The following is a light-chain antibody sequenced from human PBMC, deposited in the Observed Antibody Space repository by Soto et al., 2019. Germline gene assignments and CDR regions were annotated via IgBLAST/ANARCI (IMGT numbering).Light chain of an antibody. Sequence: DIHMTQSPSTLSASVGDRVTITCLASQSISSWLACYQQKPGKAPKLLIYDASNLESGVPSRFSGSGSGKDFTLTICSLPPDDFASYSCQQYISHLIPFGEGTRLEIK. CDR2: DAS. J-gene: IGKJ5*01. CDR3: QQYISHLIP. V-gene: IGKV1-5*01. CDR1: QSISSW.